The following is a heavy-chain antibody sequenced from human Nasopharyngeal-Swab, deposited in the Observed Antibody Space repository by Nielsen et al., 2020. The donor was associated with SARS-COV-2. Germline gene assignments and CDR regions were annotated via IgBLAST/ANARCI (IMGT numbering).Heavy chain of an antibody. J-gene: IGHJ4*02. V-gene: IGHV4-39*01. CDR1: DGSISSSTYY. CDR2: IYYSGST. CDR3: ARHYYDSSGYSYYFDY. D-gene: IGHD3-22*01. Sequence: SETLSLTCTVSDGSISSSTYYWAWIRQPPGKGLEWIGSIYYSGSTHYNPSLKSRVTISVDTSKNQFSLKLSSVTAADTAVYYCARHYYDSSGYSYYFDYWGQGTLVTVSS.